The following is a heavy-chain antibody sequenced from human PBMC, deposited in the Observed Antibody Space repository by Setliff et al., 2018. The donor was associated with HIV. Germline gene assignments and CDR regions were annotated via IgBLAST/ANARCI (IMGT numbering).Heavy chain of an antibody. J-gene: IGHJ3*02. V-gene: IGHV1-18*01. Sequence: ASVKVSCKTSGYMFIAYGMSWVRRAPGQGLEWMGWIGPYNGRTEYAQEFQGRVSLTIDTSASTAYMELRSLRSYDTAVYYCARDRTTYYFDSTGYLDAFDIWGQGTMVTVSS. CDR3: ARDRTTYYFDSTGYLDAFDI. CDR2: IGPYNGRT. D-gene: IGHD3-22*01. CDR1: GYMFIAYG.